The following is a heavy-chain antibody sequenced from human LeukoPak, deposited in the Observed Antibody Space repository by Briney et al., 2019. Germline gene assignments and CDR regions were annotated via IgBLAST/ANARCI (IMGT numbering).Heavy chain of an antibody. D-gene: IGHD3-3*01. J-gene: IGHJ4*02. Sequence: GGSLRLSCAASGFTFSSYAMSWVRQAPGKGLEWVSAISGSGGSTYYADSVKGRFTISRDNSKNTLYLQMNSLRAEDTAVYYCAKDLEDYDFWSRYSTPFDFWGQGTLVTVSS. CDR1: GFTFSSYA. V-gene: IGHV3-23*01. CDR2: ISGSGGST. CDR3: AKDLEDYDFWSRYSTPFDF.